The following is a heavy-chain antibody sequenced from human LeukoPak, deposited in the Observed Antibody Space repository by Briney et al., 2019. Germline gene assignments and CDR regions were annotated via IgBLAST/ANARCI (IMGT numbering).Heavy chain of an antibody. CDR2: IYTSGST. D-gene: IGHD3-22*01. Sequence: SETLSLTCAVYGGSFSGYYWSWIRQPAGKGLEWIGRIYTSGSTNYNPSLKSRVTMSVDTSKNQFSLKLSSVTAADTAVYYCARGEYYYDSSGDDAFDIWGQGTMATVSS. V-gene: IGHV4-59*10. CDR3: ARGEYYYDSSGDDAFDI. CDR1: GGSFSGYY. J-gene: IGHJ3*02.